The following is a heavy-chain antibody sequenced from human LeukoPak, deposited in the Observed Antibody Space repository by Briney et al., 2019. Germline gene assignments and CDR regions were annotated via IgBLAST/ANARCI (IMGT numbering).Heavy chain of an antibody. V-gene: IGHV4-34*01. Sequence: GSLRLSCAASGFTFSSYAMSWVRQPPGKGLEWIGEINHSGSTNYNPSLKSRVTISVDTSKNQFSLKLSSVTAADTAVYYCARGPRLDYDFWSGYQQYYYYYGMDVWGQGTTVTVSS. CDR1: GFTFSSYA. CDR3: ARGPRLDYDFWSGYQQYYYYYGMDV. J-gene: IGHJ6*02. CDR2: INHSGST. D-gene: IGHD3-3*01.